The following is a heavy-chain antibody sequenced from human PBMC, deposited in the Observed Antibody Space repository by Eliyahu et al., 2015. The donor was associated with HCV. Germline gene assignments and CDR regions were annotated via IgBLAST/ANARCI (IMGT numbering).Heavy chain of an antibody. CDR2: INHSGST. CDR3: ARVGYCTNGVCATSRPESPFDY. D-gene: IGHD2-8*01. Sequence: QVQLQQWGAGLLKPSETLSLXCAVXGGXFSGXYWSWIRQPPGKGLEWIGEINHSGSTIYNPSLKSRVTISVDTSKNQFSLKLSSVTAADTAVYYCARVGYCTNGVCATSRPESPFDYWGQGTLVTVSS. V-gene: IGHV4-34*01. J-gene: IGHJ4*02. CDR1: GGXFSGXY.